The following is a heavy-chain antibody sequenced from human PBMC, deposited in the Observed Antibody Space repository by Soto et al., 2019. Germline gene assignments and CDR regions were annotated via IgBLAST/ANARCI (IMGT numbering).Heavy chain of an antibody. J-gene: IGHJ5*02. CDR3: ARYVYGDRPSGWFDP. Sequence: GASVKVSCKASGVTFSSYAISWVRQAPGQGLEWMGGIIPIFGTANYAQKFQGRVTITADESTSTAYMELSSLRSEDTAVYYCARYVYGDRPSGWFDPWGQGCLVTVSS. D-gene: IGHD4-17*01. CDR1: GVTFSSYA. V-gene: IGHV1-69*13. CDR2: IIPIFGTA.